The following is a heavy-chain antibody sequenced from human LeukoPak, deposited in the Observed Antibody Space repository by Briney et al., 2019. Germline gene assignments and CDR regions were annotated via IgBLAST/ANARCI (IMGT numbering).Heavy chain of an antibody. J-gene: IGHJ4*02. CDR1: GGSISGDY. D-gene: IGHD2-21*01. V-gene: IGHV4-59*01. Sequence: PSETLSLTCTVSGGSISGDYWSWIRQPPGKGLEWVGYIYYTGSTNYNPSLKSRVTVSVDTSKNQFSLKLSSVTAADTAVYYCARLQGDSTAVFDCWGQGTLVTVSS. CDR3: ARLQGDSTAVFDC. CDR2: IYYTGST.